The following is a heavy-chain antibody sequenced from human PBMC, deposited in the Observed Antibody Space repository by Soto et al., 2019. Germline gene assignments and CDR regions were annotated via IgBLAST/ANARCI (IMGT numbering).Heavy chain of an antibody. CDR1: GFTFSSYG. CDR2: IWYDGSNK. J-gene: IGHJ6*02. D-gene: IGHD5-18*01. Sequence: QVQLVESGGGVVQPGRSLRLSCAASGFTFSSYGMHWVRQAPGKGLEWVAVIWYDGSNKYYADSVKGRFTISRDNSKNTLYLQMNSLRAEATAVYYCARSPWLQHGDGMDVWGQGTTVTVSS. CDR3: ARSPWLQHGDGMDV. V-gene: IGHV3-33*01.